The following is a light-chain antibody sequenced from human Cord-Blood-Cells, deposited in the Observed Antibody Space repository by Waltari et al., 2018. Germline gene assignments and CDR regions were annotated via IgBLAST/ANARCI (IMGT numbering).Light chain of an antibody. J-gene: IGKJ4*01. CDR3: QPYYTTPLT. Sequence: EIVSSESRSALGGARGEGAAMNSKVGESVLYSSNNKNYLAWYQQKPGQPPKLLIYWASTREPEVPDRLSASVSATDFPLSISSLQAEHVALYYCQPYYTTPLTLGAATKVAL. CDR2: WAS. CDR1: ESVLYSSNNKNY. V-gene: IGKV4-1*01.